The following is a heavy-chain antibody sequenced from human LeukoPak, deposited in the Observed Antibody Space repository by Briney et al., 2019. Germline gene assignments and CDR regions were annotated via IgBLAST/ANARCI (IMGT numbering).Heavy chain of an antibody. CDR2: IGSDGTKK. J-gene: IGHJ4*02. CDR1: GFIFSDHP. V-gene: IGHV3-30*04. Sequence: GRSLRLSCVTSGFIFSDHPFHWVRQSPDKGLEWVALIGSDGTKKYYADSVQGRFTVSRENSNNTLFLPMNTLSADDTAVYFCARQMTSTRLFDSWGQGTLVTVSS. D-gene: IGHD5/OR15-5a*01. CDR3: ARQMTSTRLFDS.